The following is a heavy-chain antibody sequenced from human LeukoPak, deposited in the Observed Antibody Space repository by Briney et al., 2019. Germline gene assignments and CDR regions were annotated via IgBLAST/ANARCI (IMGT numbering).Heavy chain of an antibody. Sequence: ASVKVSCKASGYTFTGYYMHWVRQAPGQGLEWMGWINPNSGGTNYAQQFQGRLTMTRDTSISTAYMELSRLRSDDPAVYYCARVKTMIIVVSLFDYWGQGTLVTVSS. CDR2: INPNSGGT. V-gene: IGHV1-2*02. D-gene: IGHD3-22*01. CDR3: ARVKTMIIVVSLFDY. J-gene: IGHJ4*02. CDR1: GYTFTGYY.